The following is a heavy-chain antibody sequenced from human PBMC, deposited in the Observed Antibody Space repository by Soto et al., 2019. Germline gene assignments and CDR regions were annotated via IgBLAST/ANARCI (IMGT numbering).Heavy chain of an antibody. Sequence: SVKVSCKASGFTFTSSAMQWVRQARGQRLEWIGWIVVGSGNTNYAQKFQERVTITRDMSTSTAYMELSSLRSEDTAVYYCALLAQYYDSSGYPLKEFAPWGQGTLVTVSS. CDR3: ALLAQYYDSSGYPLKEFAP. J-gene: IGHJ5*02. D-gene: IGHD3-22*01. CDR1: GFTFTSSA. CDR2: IVVGSGNT. V-gene: IGHV1-58*02.